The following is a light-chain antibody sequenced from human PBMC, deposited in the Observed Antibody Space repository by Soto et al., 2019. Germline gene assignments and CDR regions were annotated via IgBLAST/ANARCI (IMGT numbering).Light chain of an antibody. CDR1: RSVSNN. CDR3: QQYNDRPGT. J-gene: IGKJ1*01. CDR2: QAS. Sequence: EIVMTQSPATLSVSPGERATLSCRASRSVSNNLAWFQQKPGQAPRLLIYQASTRATGIPATFSGSGSGTEFTLTISSLQSEDFAVYYCQQYNDRPGTFGQGTKVDIK. V-gene: IGKV3-15*01.